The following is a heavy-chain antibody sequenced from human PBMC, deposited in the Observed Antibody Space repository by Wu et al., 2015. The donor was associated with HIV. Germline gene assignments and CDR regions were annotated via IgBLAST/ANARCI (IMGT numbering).Heavy chain of an antibody. CDR2: ISAYNGNT. CDR1: GYTFTSYG. D-gene: IGHD3-10*01. Sequence: QVQLVQSGAEVKKPGASVKVSCKASGYTFTSYGISWVRQAPGQGLEWMGWISAYNGNTNYAQKLQGRVTMTTDTSTSTAYMELRSLRSDDTAVYYCARDFGRDYYGSGSYLRLMEFDYWGQGTLVTVSS. J-gene: IGHJ4*02. CDR3: ARDFGRDYYGSGSYLRLMEFDY. V-gene: IGHV1-18*01.